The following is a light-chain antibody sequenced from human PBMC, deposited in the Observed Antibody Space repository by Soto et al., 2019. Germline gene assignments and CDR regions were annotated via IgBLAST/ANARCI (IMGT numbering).Light chain of an antibody. J-gene: IGKJ1*01. Sequence: IVLTQSPGTLSLSPGERATLSFSSSESVTDNQLAWYQRRPSQAPRLLIYAISTRAAGVPDRFSGSGSGTDFTLTIRSLQPEDFAMYYCQQYGSSRWTFAQGTKVDIK. V-gene: IGKV3-20*01. CDR2: AIS. CDR1: ESVTDNQ. CDR3: QQYGSSRWT.